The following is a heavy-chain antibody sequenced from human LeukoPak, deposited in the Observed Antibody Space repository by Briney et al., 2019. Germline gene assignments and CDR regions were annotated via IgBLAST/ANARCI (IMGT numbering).Heavy chain of an antibody. CDR2: ISNSGSTT. V-gene: IGHV3-48*04. CDR1: GFTFTTYN. J-gene: IGHJ6*03. Sequence: PGGSLRLSCAASGFTFTTYNMIWVRQAPGKGLEWVSFISNSGSTTYYADSVKGRFTLSRDNAKSSLYLQMNTLRAEDTAVYYCARERNFYYMDVWGKGTRVTVSS. CDR3: ARERNFYYMDV.